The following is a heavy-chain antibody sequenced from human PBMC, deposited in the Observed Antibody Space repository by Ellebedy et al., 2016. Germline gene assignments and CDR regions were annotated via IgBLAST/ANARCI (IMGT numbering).Heavy chain of an antibody. D-gene: IGHD2/OR15-2a*01. CDR3: AKCFQTTGDCKFDF. V-gene: IGHV3-23*01. Sequence: GESLKISCAASGFTFSSYAMSWVRQAPGKGLEWVSFISGNGGSADYADSMKGRFAISRDNSKNTLNLQMNSLRAEDAAVYFCAKCFQTTGDCKFDFWGQGTLVTVSS. CDR1: GFTFSSYA. J-gene: IGHJ4*02. CDR2: ISGNGGSA.